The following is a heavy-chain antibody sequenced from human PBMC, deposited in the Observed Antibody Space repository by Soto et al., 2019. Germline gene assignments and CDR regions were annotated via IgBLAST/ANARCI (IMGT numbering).Heavy chain of an antibody. CDR3: AKGAPYDFWRGYYSQEYYFDY. D-gene: IGHD3-3*01. CDR1: GFTFSSYG. J-gene: IGHJ4*02. CDR2: ISYDGSNK. Sequence: GGSLRLSCAASGFTFSSYGMHWVRQAPGKGLEWVAVISYDGSNKYYADSVKGRFTISRDNSKNTLYLQMNSLRAEDTAVYYCAKGAPYDFWRGYYSQEYYFDYWGQGTLVTVSS. V-gene: IGHV3-30*18.